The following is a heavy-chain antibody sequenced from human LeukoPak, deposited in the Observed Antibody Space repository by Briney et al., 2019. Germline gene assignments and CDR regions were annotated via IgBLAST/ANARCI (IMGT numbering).Heavy chain of an antibody. CDR1: GGTFSSYA. J-gene: IGHJ6*03. V-gene: IGHV1-69*06. Sequence: SVKVSCKASGGTFSSYAISWVRQAPGQGLEWMGGIIPIFGTVNYAQKFQGRVTITGDKSTSTAYMELSSLRSEDTAVYYCARSLFRFLEWSYRSYYYYYMDVWGKGTTVTVSS. D-gene: IGHD3-3*01. CDR3: ARSLFRFLEWSYRSYYYYYMDV. CDR2: IIPIFGTV.